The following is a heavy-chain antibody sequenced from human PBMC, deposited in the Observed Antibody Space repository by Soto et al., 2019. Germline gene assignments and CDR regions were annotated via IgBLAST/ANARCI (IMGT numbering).Heavy chain of an antibody. J-gene: IGHJ6*03. Sequence: GGSLRLSCAASGFTFSSYAMHWVRQAPGKGLEYVSAISSNGGSTYYANSVKGRFTISRDNSKNTLYLQMGSLRAEDMAVYYCARVVVRVPAAIGYYYYYMDVWGKGTTVTVSS. CDR3: ARVVVRVPAAIGYYYYYMDV. CDR2: ISSNGGST. CDR1: GFTFSSYA. D-gene: IGHD2-2*01. V-gene: IGHV3-64*01.